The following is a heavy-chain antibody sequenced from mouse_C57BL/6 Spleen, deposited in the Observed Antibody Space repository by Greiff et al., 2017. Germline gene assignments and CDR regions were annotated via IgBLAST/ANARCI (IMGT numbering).Heavy chain of an antibody. CDR1: GYAFSSSW. J-gene: IGHJ2*01. Sequence: VMLVESGPELVKPGASVKISCKASGYAFSSSWMNWVKQRPGKGLEWIGRIYPGDGDTNYNGKFKGKATLTADKSSSTAYMQLSSLTSEDSAVYFCARYYGYDGRNYWGQGTTLTVSS. D-gene: IGHD2-2*01. V-gene: IGHV1-82*01. CDR3: ARYYGYDGRNY. CDR2: IYPGDGDT.